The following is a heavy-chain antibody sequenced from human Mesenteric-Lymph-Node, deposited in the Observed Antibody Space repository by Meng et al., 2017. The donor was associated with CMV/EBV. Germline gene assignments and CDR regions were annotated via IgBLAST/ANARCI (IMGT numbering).Heavy chain of an antibody. CDR2: IRYDGSNK. Sequence: GESLKISCAASGFTFSTYGMHWVRQAPGKGLEWVAFIRYDGSNKYYADSVKGRFTVSRENSKNTLYLQMNSLRAEDTAVYYCARDQGYDFSCYWGQGTLVTVSS. CDR3: ARDQGYDFSCY. V-gene: IGHV3-30*02. J-gene: IGHJ4*02. CDR1: GFTFSTYG. D-gene: IGHD3-3*01.